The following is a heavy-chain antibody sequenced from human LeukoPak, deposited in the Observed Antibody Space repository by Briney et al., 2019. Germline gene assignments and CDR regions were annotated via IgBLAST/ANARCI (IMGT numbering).Heavy chain of an antibody. Sequence: KSSETLSLTCAVYGGSFSGYYWSWIRQPPGKGLEWIGEINHSGSTNYNPSLKSRVTISVDTSKNQFSLKLSSVTAADTAVYYCARLWVEIDRNCSGGSCYYYYYGMDVWGQGTTVTVSS. V-gene: IGHV4-34*01. CDR3: ARLWVEIDRNCSGGSCYYYYYGMDV. D-gene: IGHD2-15*01. CDR1: GGSFSGYY. CDR2: INHSGST. J-gene: IGHJ6*02.